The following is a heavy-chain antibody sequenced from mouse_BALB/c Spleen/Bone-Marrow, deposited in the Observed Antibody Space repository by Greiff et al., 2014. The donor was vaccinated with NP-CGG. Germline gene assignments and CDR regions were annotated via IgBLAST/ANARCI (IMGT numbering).Heavy chain of an antibody. CDR3: ARHQRYYAMDY. CDR2: ISSGGSNT. CDR1: GFTFSSYG. J-gene: IGHJ4*01. Sequence: EVQLVESGGDLAKPGGSLKLSCAASGFTFSSYGMSWGRQTPDKRLEWVATISSGGSNTYYPDSVKGRFTISRDNAKNTLYLQMSSLKSEDTAVYYCARHQRYYAMDYWGQGTSVTVSS. V-gene: IGHV5-6*01.